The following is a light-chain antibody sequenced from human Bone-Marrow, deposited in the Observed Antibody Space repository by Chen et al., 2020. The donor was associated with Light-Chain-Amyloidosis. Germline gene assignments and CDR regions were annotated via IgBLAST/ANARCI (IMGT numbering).Light chain of an antibody. V-gene: IGLV2-14*03. J-gene: IGLJ1*01. CDR1: SSDVGVYNF. Sequence: QSALTQPASVSGAPGQSITISCTGTSSDVGVYNFVSWYQQHPGKAPKLMIYDVSKRPSGVSIRFAGAKSGNTTSVTISGLQAGVDADYCCRAYTGSATHYVFGTGTKVTGL. CDR3: RAYTGSATHYV. CDR2: DVS.